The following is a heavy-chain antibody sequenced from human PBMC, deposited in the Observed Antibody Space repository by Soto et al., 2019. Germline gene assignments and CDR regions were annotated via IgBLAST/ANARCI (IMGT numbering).Heavy chain of an antibody. CDR2: INMDGSST. Sequence: GGSLRLSCAPSGFTFSSDWMHWVRQAAGKGLVWVSRINMDGSSTNYADSVKGRFTISRDNAKNTLYLQMNSLRADDTAVYYCARGPRGLYGNDYWGQGALLTVSS. CDR3: ARGPRGLYGNDY. D-gene: IGHD4-4*01. CDR1: GFTFSSDW. J-gene: IGHJ4*02. V-gene: IGHV3-74*01.